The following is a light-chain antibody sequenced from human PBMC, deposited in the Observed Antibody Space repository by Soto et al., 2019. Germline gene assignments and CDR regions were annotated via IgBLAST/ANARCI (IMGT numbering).Light chain of an antibody. J-gene: IGLJ1*01. Sequence: QSVLTQPPSVSGAPRQRVTISCTGSSSNIGAGYDVHWYQQLPGTAPKLLIYGNSNRPSGVPDRFSGSKSGTSASLAITGLQAEDEADYYCQSYDSSFYVFGTGTKVTVL. V-gene: IGLV1-40*01. CDR2: GNS. CDR1: SSNIGAGYD. CDR3: QSYDSSFYV.